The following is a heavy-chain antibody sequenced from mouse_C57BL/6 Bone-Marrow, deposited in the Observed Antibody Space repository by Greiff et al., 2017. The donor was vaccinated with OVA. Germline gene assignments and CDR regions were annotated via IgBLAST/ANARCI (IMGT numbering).Heavy chain of an antibody. CDR1: GFTFSSYG. V-gene: IGHV5-6*01. CDR2: ISSGGSYT. Sequence: EVKLMESGGDLVKPGGSLKLSCAASGFTFSSYGMSWVRQTPDKRLEWVATISSGGSYTYYPDSVKGRFTISRDNAKNTLYLQMSRLKSEDTAMYYCARHVITTVPFAYWGQGTLVTVSA. J-gene: IGHJ3*01. CDR3: ARHVITTVPFAY. D-gene: IGHD1-1*01.